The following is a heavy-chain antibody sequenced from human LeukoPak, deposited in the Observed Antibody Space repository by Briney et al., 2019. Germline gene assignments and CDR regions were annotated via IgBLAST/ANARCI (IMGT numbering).Heavy chain of an antibody. J-gene: IGHJ4*02. D-gene: IGHD3-22*01. CDR2: INQGGSEK. CDR1: GFAFSTYW. V-gene: IGHV3-7*04. Sequence: GGSLRLSCAASGFAFSTYWMSWVRQAPGKGLEWVANINQGGSEKYYVDSVKGRFTISRDNAKNSLYLQMNSLRAEDTAVYYCARIYDNSGYYDYWGQGTLVTVSS. CDR3: ARIYDNSGYYDY.